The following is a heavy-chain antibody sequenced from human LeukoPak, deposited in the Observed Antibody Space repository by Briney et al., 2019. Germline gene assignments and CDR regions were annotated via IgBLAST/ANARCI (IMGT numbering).Heavy chain of an antibody. CDR2: IYYSGST. CDR3: ARHRVSRDGYSWLIHYYFDY. V-gene: IGHV4-31*03. D-gene: IGHD5-24*01. CDR1: GGSISSGGYY. J-gene: IGHJ4*02. Sequence: PSETLSLTCTVSGGSISSGGYYWSWIRQHPGKGLEWIGYIYYSGSTYYNPSLKSRVTISVDTSKNQFSLKLSSVTAADTAVYYCARHRVSRDGYSWLIHYYFDYWGQGTLVTVSS.